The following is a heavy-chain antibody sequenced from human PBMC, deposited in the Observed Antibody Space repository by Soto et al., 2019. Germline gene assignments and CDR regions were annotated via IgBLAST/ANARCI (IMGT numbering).Heavy chain of an antibody. CDR1: GGTFSSYA. D-gene: IGHD6-13*01. J-gene: IGHJ3*02. CDR3: ARDFVLESEAAAGTGCRAFDI. Sequence: QVHLVQSGAEVKKPGSSVKVSCKASGGTFSSYAISWVRQAPGQGLEWMGGIIPIFGTANYAQQFQGRVTITADKYTRTAYMELSSLRSEDTAVYYCARDFVLESEAAAGTGCRAFDIWGQGTMVTVSS. CDR2: IIPIFGTA. V-gene: IGHV1-69*06.